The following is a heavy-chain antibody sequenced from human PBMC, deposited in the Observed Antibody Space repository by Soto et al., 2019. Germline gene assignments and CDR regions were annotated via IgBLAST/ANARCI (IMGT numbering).Heavy chain of an antibody. Sequence: EVQLLESGGGLVQPGGSLRLSCAASGFTFSSYAMNWVRQTPGKGLEWVSVISGSGGSTYYADSVKGRFTISRDNSKNTLYVQMNSLRVEDTAVYYCAKSVVMGAFDSWGQGTMVTVSS. CDR2: ISGSGGST. D-gene: IGHD2-15*01. CDR3: AKSVVMGAFDS. V-gene: IGHV3-23*01. J-gene: IGHJ3*02. CDR1: GFTFSSYA.